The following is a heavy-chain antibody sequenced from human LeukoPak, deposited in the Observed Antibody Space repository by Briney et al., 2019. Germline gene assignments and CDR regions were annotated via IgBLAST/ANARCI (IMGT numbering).Heavy chain of an antibody. Sequence: GASVKVSCKASGYTFTSYGISWVRQAPGQGLEWMGWISAYNVNTNYAQKLQGRVTMATDTSTSTAYMELRSLRSDDTAVYYCARDTGIAAADWFDPWGQGTLVTVSS. CDR1: GYTFTSYG. CDR3: ARDTGIAAADWFDP. J-gene: IGHJ5*02. D-gene: IGHD6-13*01. CDR2: ISAYNVNT. V-gene: IGHV1-18*01.